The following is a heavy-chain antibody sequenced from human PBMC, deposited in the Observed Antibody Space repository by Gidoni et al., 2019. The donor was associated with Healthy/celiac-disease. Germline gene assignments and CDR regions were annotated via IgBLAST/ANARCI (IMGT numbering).Heavy chain of an antibody. D-gene: IGHD4-17*01. J-gene: IGHJ4*02. V-gene: IGHV3-23*04. Sequence: EVQLVESGGGLVQPGGSLRLPCEASGFTFSSYAMSWDRQAQGKWLELVSAISGSGGSTYYADSVKGRFTISRDNSKNTLYLQMNSLRAEDTAVYYRAKWATTSTNYFDYWGQGTLVTVSS. CDR3: AKWATTSTNYFDY. CDR2: ISGSGGST. CDR1: GFTFSSYA.